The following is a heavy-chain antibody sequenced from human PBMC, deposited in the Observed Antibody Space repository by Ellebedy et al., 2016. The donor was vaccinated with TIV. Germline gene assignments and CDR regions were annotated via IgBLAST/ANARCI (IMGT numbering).Heavy chain of an antibody. Sequence: ASVKVSCKASAYTFTKYYMHWVRQAPGQGLEWMGMINPSGGSKSYAQKFQDRVTMTRDTSTSTVYMELSSLRSEDTAVYYCTCLQLGIADYFDYWGQGALVTVSS. D-gene: IGHD6-13*01. CDR1: AYTFTKYY. V-gene: IGHV1-46*01. J-gene: IGHJ4*02. CDR3: TCLQLGIADYFDY. CDR2: INPSGGSK.